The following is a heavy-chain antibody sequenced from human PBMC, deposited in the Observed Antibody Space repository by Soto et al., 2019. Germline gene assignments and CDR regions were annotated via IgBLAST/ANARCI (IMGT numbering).Heavy chain of an antibody. CDR3: ARAGSTLSGLELSPSRIGY. CDR2: ISYDGSNK. Sequence: SLRLSCAASGFTFSSYAMHWVRQAPGKGLEWVAVISYDGSNKYYADSVKGRFTISRDNSKNTLYLQMNSLRAEDTAVYYCARAGSTLSGLELSPSRIGYWGQGTLVTVSS. D-gene: IGHD1-7*01. V-gene: IGHV3-30-3*01. CDR1: GFTFSSYA. J-gene: IGHJ4*02.